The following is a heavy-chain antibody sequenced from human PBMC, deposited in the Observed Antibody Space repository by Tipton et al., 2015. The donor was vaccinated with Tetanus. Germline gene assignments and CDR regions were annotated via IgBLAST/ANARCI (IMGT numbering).Heavy chain of an antibody. CDR1: GASISGYY. Sequence: LRLSCTVSGASISGYYWSWIRQSPGKGLEWIGYIYSSGSFNYNPSLRSRVTLSVDTSQKQFSLNLRSMTAADTAVYYCARGGPESRWYLDLRGRGTLVTVSS. V-gene: IGHV4-59*01. J-gene: IGHJ2*01. CDR2: IYSSGSF. CDR3: ARGGPESRWYLDL.